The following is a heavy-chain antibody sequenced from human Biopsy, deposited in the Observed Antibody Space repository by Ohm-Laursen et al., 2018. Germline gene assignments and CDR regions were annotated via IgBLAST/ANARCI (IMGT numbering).Heavy chain of an antibody. D-gene: IGHD3-22*01. J-gene: IGHJ6*02. CDR2: ISWISRNT. V-gene: IGHV3-9*01. CDR1: GFRFVDYA. CDR3: ARDRGQNFYDSTGYYNGMDG. Sequence: RSLRLSCAASGFRFVDYAMHWVRQRPGKGLKWVSGISWISRNTGYADSVKGRFTITRDNAKNSLYLQMNSLRPEDTALYYCARDRGQNFYDSTGYYNGMDGWGQGTTVTVAS.